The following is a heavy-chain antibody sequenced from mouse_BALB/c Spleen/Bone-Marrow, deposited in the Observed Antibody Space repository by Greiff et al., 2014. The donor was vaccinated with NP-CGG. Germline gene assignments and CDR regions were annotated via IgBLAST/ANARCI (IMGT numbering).Heavy chain of an antibody. Sequence: EVQLVESGGGLVQPGGSRKLSCAASGFTFSSFGTHWVRQAPEKGLEWVAYISSGSSTIYYADTVKGRFTTSRDNPKNTLFLQMTSLRSEDTAMYYCASDYDYFDYWGQGTTLTVSS. CDR2: ISSGSSTI. J-gene: IGHJ2*01. CDR3: ASDYDYFDY. D-gene: IGHD2-4*01. CDR1: GFTFSSFG. V-gene: IGHV5-17*02.